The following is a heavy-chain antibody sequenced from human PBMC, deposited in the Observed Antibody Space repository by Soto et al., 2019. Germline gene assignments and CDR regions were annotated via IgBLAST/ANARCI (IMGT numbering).Heavy chain of an antibody. CDR3: ASXDDPGIAVAGNYWYFDP. Sequence: PSETLSLTCTVSGGSISSSSYYWGWIRQPPGKGLEWIGSIYYSGSTYYNPSLKSRVTISVDTSKNQFSLKLSSVTAADTAVYYCASXDDPGIAVAGNYWYFDPWGRGTLVTVSS. CDR2: IYYSGST. D-gene: IGHD6-19*01. V-gene: IGHV4-39*01. CDR1: GGSISSSSYY. J-gene: IGHJ2*01.